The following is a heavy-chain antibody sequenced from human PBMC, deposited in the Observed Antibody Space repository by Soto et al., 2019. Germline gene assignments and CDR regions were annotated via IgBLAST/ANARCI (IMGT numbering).Heavy chain of an antibody. CDR1: GDSVSSGSAA. V-gene: IGHV6-1*01. Sequence: QGQLQQSGPGLVEPSQTLSLTCAISGDSVSSGSAAWNWIRLSPTGGLEWLGRTYYRSRWIYDYAVFVRSRIAVSPDTAKNQFSLQLSSVTPEDTAVYYCARDPGWGHAYDIWGHGTMVTVSS. J-gene: IGHJ3*02. CDR2: TYYRSRWIY. D-gene: IGHD6-19*01. CDR3: ARDPGWGHAYDI.